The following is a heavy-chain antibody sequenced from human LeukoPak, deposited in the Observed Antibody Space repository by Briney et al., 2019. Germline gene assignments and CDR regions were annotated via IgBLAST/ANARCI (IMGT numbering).Heavy chain of an antibody. Sequence: ASVKVSCKASGYTFTSYYMHWVRQAPGQGREWMGIINPSGGSTSYAQKFQGRVTMTRDTSTSTVYMELSSLRSEDTAVYHCARDVTYDFWSGYWFDPWGQGTLVTVSS. CDR1: GYTFTSYY. V-gene: IGHV1-46*01. D-gene: IGHD3-3*01. CDR3: ARDVTYDFWSGYWFDP. J-gene: IGHJ5*02. CDR2: INPSGGST.